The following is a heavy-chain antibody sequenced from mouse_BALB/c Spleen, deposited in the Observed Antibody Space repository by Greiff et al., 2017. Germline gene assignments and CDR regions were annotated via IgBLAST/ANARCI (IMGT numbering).Heavy chain of an antibody. J-gene: IGHJ3*01. V-gene: IGHV2-6-7*01. CDR3: ARRGNYGGFAY. Sequence: VQVVESGPGLVAPSQSLSITCTVSGFSLTGYGVNWVRQPPGKGLEWLGMIWGDGSTDYNSALKSRLSISKDNSKSQVFLKMNSLQTDDTARYYCARRGNYGGFAYWGQGTLVTVSA. CDR2: IWGDGST. CDR1: GFSLTGYG. D-gene: IGHD2-1*01.